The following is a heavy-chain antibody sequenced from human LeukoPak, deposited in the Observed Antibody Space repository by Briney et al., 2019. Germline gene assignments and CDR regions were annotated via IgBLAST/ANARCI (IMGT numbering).Heavy chain of an antibody. CDR2: ISGSSHTT. V-gene: IGHV3-23*01. CDR1: GFTFTSSA. D-gene: IGHD3-9*01. Sequence: PGGSLRLSCAASGFTFTSSAMSWVRQAPGKGLEWVSVISGSSHTTDYADSVKGRFTVSRDNSKNTLYLQMNSLRAEDTAVYFCAKEPHILTGYYTDYFDSWGQGTLVTVSS. J-gene: IGHJ4*02. CDR3: AKEPHILTGYYTDYFDS.